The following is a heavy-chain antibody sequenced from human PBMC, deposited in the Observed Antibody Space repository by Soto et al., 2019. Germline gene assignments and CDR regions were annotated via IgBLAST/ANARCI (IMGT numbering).Heavy chain of an antibody. J-gene: IGHJ6*02. CDR1: AGSINSYY. V-gene: IGHV4-59*01. Sequence: LSLACSVSAGSINSYYWSWIRQPAVKGLEWIGYIYYTGSTNYNPSLKGRVTMSVDTSRDQVSLRLRSVTRADTAVYYCARDQYDFRSGSYYYAMEVWGQVTKVTVSS. D-gene: IGHD3-3*01. CDR3: ARDQYDFRSGSYYYAMEV. CDR2: IYYTGST.